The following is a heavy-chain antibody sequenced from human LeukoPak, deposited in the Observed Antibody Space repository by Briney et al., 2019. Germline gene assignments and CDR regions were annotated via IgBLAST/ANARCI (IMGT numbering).Heavy chain of an antibody. CDR1: GFTFSSYA. J-gene: IGHJ5*02. D-gene: IGHD6-13*01. V-gene: IGHV3-23*01. Sequence: GSLRLSCAASGFTFSSYAMSWVRQAPGKGLEWVSAISGSGGSTYYADSVKGRFTISSDNSKNTLYLQMNSLRAEDTAVYYCAKEPGIAAAAPTNWFDPWGQGTLVTVSS. CDR2: ISGSGGST. CDR3: AKEPGIAAAAPTNWFDP.